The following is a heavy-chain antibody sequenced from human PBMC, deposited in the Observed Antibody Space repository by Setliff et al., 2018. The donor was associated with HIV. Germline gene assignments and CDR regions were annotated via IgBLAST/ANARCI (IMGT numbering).Heavy chain of an antibody. D-gene: IGHD2-21*02. J-gene: IGHJ3*02. V-gene: IGHV1-3*01. CDR3: ARDRAAYCGGDCYPDAFDI. CDR1: GYTFTSYA. Sequence: ASVKVSCKASGYTFTSYAMHWVRQAPGQRLEWMGWINAGNGNTKYSQKFQGRVTITRDTSASTAYMELSSLRSEDTAVYYCARDRAAYCGGDCYPDAFDIGGQVTMVTVSS. CDR2: INAGNGNT.